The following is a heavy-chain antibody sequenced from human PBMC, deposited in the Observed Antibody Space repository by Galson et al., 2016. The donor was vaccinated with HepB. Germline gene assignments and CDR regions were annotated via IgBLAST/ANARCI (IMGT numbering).Heavy chain of an antibody. J-gene: IGHJ4*02. CDR1: GDSISNVGRH. V-gene: IGHV4-39*06. CDR3: ARGRALHD. Sequence: SETLSLTCTVSGDSISNVGRHWGWFRQSPGMGLEYIGSIHSSGTSYYNPSLTSRVTVSADTSRNSLNLQMNSLRAEDTAMYYCARGRALHDWGQGTLVTVSS. CDR2: IHSSGTS. D-gene: IGHD1-26*01.